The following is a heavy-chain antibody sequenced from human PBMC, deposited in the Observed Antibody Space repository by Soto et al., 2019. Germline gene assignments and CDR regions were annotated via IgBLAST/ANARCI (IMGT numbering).Heavy chain of an antibody. D-gene: IGHD1-26*01. V-gene: IGHV1-8*01. CDR1: GYTFTSYD. CDR2: MNPNSGNT. Sequence: ASVKVSCKASGYTFTSYDINWVRQATGQGLEWMGWMNPNSGNTGYAQKFQGRVTMTRDTSISTAYMELSSLRSEDTAVYYCARQWELTGYYYGMDVWGQGTTVTVSS. J-gene: IGHJ6*02. CDR3: ARQWELTGYYYGMDV.